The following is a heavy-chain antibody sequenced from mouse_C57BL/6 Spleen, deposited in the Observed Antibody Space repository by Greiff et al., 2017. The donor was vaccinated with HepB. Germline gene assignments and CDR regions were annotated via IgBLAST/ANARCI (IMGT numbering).Heavy chain of an antibody. CDR1: GFTFSSYA. CDR3: ARDDYGLYYFDY. V-gene: IGHV5-4*01. CDR2: ISDGGSYT. Sequence: DVKLVESGGGLVKPGGSLKLSCAASGFTFSSYAMSWVRQTPEKRLEWVATISDGGSYTYYPDNVKGRFTISRDNAKNNLYLQMSHLKSEDTAMYYCARDDYGLYYFDYWGQGTTLTVSS. D-gene: IGHD2-4*01. J-gene: IGHJ2*01.